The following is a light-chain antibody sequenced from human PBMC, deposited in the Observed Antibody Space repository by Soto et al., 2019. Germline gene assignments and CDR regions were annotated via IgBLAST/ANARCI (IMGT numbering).Light chain of an antibody. V-gene: IGKV2-30*01. Sequence: DAVMTQSPLSLPVTLGQPASISCRSSQSLVYSDGNTYLSWFQQRPGQSPRRLIYKVSNRDSGVPDRFSGSGSGTEFTLKISRVEAEDVGVYYCMQGTHWPLTFGGGTKVDIK. J-gene: IGKJ4*01. CDR3: MQGTHWPLT. CDR2: KVS. CDR1: QSLVYSDGNTY.